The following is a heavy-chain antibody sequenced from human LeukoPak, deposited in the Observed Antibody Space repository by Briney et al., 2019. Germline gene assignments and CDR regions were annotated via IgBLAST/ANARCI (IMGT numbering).Heavy chain of an antibody. CDR3: ATLYSSSQYNWFDP. D-gene: IGHD6-13*01. J-gene: IGHJ5*02. CDR1: GYTFTGYY. CDR2: INPNGGGT. V-gene: IGHV1-2*02. Sequence: GASVKVSCKASGYTFTGYYMHWVRQAPGQGLEWMGWINPNGGGTNYAQKFQGRVTMTRDTSISAAYMELSRLRSDDTAVYYCATLYSSSQYNWFDPWGQGTLVTVSS.